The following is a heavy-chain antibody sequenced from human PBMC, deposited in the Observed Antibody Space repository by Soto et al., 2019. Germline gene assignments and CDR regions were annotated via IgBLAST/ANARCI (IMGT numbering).Heavy chain of an antibody. CDR2: ISSSSGAI. D-gene: IGHD3-10*01. J-gene: IGHJ6*04. Sequence: EVQLVECGGGLAQPGGSLRLSCAASGFSLNGYAMNWVRQAPGRGLEWVSYISSSSGAIDYADSVKGRFTVSRDNAKNLLSLQMNSLRAEDTALYYCARDPSVGSTFYYYCDVWGEGTPVTVSS. CDR3: ARDPSVGSTFYYYCDV. CDR1: GFSLNGYA. V-gene: IGHV3-48*01.